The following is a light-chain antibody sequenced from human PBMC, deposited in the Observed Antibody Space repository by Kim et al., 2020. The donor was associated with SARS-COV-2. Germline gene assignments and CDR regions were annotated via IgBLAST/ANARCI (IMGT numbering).Light chain of an antibody. Sequence: ASVGDRVTITCRASQGISTWLAWYQQKPGKAPKLLISAASRLEGGVPLRFSGSGSATDFTLTISSLQPEDFATYFCQQSDSFPRTFGQGTKVDIK. J-gene: IGKJ1*01. CDR3: QQSDSFPRT. CDR1: QGISTW. V-gene: IGKV1-12*01. CDR2: AAS.